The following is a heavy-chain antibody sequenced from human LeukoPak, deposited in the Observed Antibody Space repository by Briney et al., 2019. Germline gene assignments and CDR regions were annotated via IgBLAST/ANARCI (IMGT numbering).Heavy chain of an antibody. V-gene: IGHV4-34*01. D-gene: IGHD1-14*01. Sequence: SETLSLTCAVYGGSFSGYYWSWIRQPPGKGLEWIGEINHSGSTNYNPSLKSRVTISVDTSKNHFSLKLSSVTAADTAVYYCASRRGVYHRGGHGPRFIVPS. CDR2: INHSGST. CDR1: GGSFSGYY. J-gene: IGHJ4*01. CDR3: ASRRGVYHR.